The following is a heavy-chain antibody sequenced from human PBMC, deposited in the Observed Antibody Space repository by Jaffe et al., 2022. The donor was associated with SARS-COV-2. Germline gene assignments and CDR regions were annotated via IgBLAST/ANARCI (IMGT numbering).Heavy chain of an antibody. Sequence: QLLLQESGPGLVKPSETLSLTCTVSGGSISSSSFYWGWIRQTPGKGLEWIGSVRYSGTTYYNPSLKSRVTISVDTSKNQFSLKMTSVAAADTAVYYCAHCQGNFGELFPFHWFDPWGQGTLVTVSS. J-gene: IGHJ5*02. CDR2: VRYSGTT. V-gene: IGHV4-39*01. CDR1: GGSISSSSFY. CDR3: AHCQGNFGELFPFHWFDP. D-gene: IGHD3-10*01.